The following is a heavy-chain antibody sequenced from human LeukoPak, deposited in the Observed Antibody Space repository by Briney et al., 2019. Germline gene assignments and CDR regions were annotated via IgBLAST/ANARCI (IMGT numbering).Heavy chain of an antibody. J-gene: IGHJ4*02. CDR2: MHTSGNT. CDR3: ARGDYYDSSGYYYRGCYFDY. V-gene: IGHV4-4*07. Sequence: PSETLSLTCNVSGGSISSYYWTWIRQPAGKGLEWIGRMHTSGNTNYSPSLKSRVTISVDTSKNQFSLKLSSVTAADTAVYYCARGDYYDSSGYYYRGCYFDYWGQGTLVTVSS. CDR1: GGSISSYY. D-gene: IGHD3-22*01.